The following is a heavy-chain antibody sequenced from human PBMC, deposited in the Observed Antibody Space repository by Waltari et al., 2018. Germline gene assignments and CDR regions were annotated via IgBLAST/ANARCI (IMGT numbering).Heavy chain of an antibody. J-gene: IGHJ3*02. Sequence: EVQLVESGGGLVKPGGSLRLSCAASGFTFSSYSMNWVRQAPGKGLEWVSSISSSSSYIDYADAVNGRFTISGDNAKNSLYLQMNSLRAEDTAVYYCASVYSSSWYDAFDIWGQGTMVTVSS. D-gene: IGHD6-13*01. CDR2: ISSSSSYI. CDR1: GFTFSSYS. V-gene: IGHV3-21*01. CDR3: ASVYSSSWYDAFDI.